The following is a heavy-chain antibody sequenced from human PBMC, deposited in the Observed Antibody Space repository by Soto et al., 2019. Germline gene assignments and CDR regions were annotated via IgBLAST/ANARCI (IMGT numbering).Heavy chain of an antibody. CDR3: ARDLPGGGEVAMTDY. V-gene: IGHV3-30-3*01. J-gene: IGHJ4*02. CDR2: ISYDGSNK. Sequence: QVQLVESGGGVVQPGRSLRLSCAASGFTFSSSAFHWVRQAPGKGLEWVAVISYDGSNKHHADSVKGRFTISRDNSKNTLYLQMNSLRAEDSAVYYCARDLPGGGEVAMTDYWGKGPLVTVSS. D-gene: IGHD2-21*01. CDR1: GFTFSSSA.